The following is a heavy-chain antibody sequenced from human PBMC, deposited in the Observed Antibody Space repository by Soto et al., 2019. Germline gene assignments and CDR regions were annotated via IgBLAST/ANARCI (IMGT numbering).Heavy chain of an antibody. V-gene: IGHV4-34*01. J-gene: IGHJ5*02. D-gene: IGHD3-9*01. CDR1: NGSFTDYF. CDR3: GPRGMNYHVLTGPHPFEP. CDR2: INHRGGA. Sequence: SETLSLTCAAHNGSFTDYFWTWIRQSPGKGLEWIGEINHRGGATYNPSLRSRVTISIDTSKNHFSLSLRALNAGDTAVYYCGPRGMNYHVLTGPHPFEPWGHGSLVT.